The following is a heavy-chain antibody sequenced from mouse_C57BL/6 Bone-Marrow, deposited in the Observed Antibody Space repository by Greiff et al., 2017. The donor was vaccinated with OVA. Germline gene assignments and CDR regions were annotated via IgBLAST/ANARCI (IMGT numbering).Heavy chain of an antibody. Sequence: VQLQQPGAELVMPGASVKLSCKASGYTFTSYWMHWVKPRPGQGLEWIGEIDPSASYTNYNQKFKGKSTLTVDKSSSTAYLQLSSLTSEDSAVDYCATYYYGRPLYYARDYWGQGTSVTVSS. J-gene: IGHJ4*01. D-gene: IGHD1-1*01. CDR1: GYTFTSYW. V-gene: IGHV1-69*01. CDR2: IDPSASYT. CDR3: ATYYYGRPLYYARDY.